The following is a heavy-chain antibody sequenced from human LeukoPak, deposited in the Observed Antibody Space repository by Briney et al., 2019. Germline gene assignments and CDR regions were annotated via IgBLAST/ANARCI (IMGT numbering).Heavy chain of an antibody. D-gene: IGHD3-3*01. Sequence: GGSLRLSCAASGFTFTGYAMSWLRQAPGKGLEWVSYISSSGSTIYYADSVKGRFTISRDNAKNSLYLQMNSLRAEDTAVYYCATHDDAYYDFWSGYSQTSAFDIWGQGTMVTVSS. CDR3: ATHDDAYYDFWSGYSQTSAFDI. CDR1: GFTFTGYA. CDR2: ISSSGSTI. J-gene: IGHJ3*02. V-gene: IGHV3-11*04.